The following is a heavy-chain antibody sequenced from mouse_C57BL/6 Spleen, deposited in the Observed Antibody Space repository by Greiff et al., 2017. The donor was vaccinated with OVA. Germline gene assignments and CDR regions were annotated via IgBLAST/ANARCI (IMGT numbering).Heavy chain of an antibody. CDR1: GYTFTSYW. Sequence: QVQLQQPGAELVMPGASVKLSCKASGYTFTSYWMHWVKQRPGQGLEWIGEIDPSDSYTNYNQKFKGKSTLTVDKSSSTAYMQLSSLTSEDSAVYYCARGKDYYGSSLLYAMDYWGQGTSVTVSS. D-gene: IGHD1-1*01. J-gene: IGHJ4*01. V-gene: IGHV1-69*01. CDR2: IDPSDSYT. CDR3: ARGKDYYGSSLLYAMDY.